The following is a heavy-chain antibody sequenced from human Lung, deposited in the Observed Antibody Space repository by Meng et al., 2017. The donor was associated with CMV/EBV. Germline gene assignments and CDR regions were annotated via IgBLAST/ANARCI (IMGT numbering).Heavy chain of an antibody. CDR3: ARRFLEPGDSTALFDY. CDR1: LTFSDYY. J-gene: IGHJ4*02. V-gene: IGHV3-11*04. Sequence: LTFSDYYMSWIRQAPGKGLEWVSYISSSGSTIYYADSVKGRFTISRDNAKNSLYLQMNSLRAEDTAVYYCARRFLEPGDSTALFDYWGQGTLVTVSS. CDR2: ISSSGSTI. D-gene: IGHD3-3*01.